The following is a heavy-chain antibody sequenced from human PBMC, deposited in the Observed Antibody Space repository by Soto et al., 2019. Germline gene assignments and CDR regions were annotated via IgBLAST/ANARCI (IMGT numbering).Heavy chain of an antibody. CDR3: VRDVAWTDFWSGYPNFDY. V-gene: IGHV3-21*01. J-gene: IGHJ4*02. CDR1: GFTFSSYS. Sequence: GGSLRLSCAASGFTFSSYSMNWVRQAPGKGLEWVSSISSSSSYIYYADSVKGRFTISRDNAKNSLYLQMNSLRAEDTAVYYCVRDVAWTDFWSGYPNFDYWGQGTQVTVSS. D-gene: IGHD3-3*01. CDR2: ISSSSSYI.